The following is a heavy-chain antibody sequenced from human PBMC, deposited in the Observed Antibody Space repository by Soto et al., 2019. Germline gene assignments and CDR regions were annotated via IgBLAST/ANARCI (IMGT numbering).Heavy chain of an antibody. CDR1: GFTFSSYW. V-gene: IGHV3-74*01. CDR3: ARVPWAPPYSSSWHEYFQH. CDR2: INSDGSST. Sequence: GGSLRLSCAASGFTFSSYWMHWVRQTPGKGLVWVSRINSDGSSTSYADSVKGRFTISRDNAKNTLYLQMNSLRAEDTAVYYCARVPWAPPYSSSWHEYFQHWGQGTLVTVSS. D-gene: IGHD6-13*01. J-gene: IGHJ1*01.